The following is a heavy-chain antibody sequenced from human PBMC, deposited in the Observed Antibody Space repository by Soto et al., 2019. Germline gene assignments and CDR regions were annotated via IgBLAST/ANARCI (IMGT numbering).Heavy chain of an antibody. CDR1: GGTFSSYA. CDR2: IIPIFGTA. V-gene: IGHV1-69*01. J-gene: IGHJ4*02. CDR3: ARGQSIAARRRGYYFDY. D-gene: IGHD6-6*01. Sequence: QVQLVQSGAEVKKPGSSVKVSCKASGGTFSSYAISWVRQAPGQGLEWMGGIIPIFGTANYAQKFQGRVTITADESTSTAYMGLSSLRSEDTAVYYCARGQSIAARRRGYYFDYWGQGTLVTVSS.